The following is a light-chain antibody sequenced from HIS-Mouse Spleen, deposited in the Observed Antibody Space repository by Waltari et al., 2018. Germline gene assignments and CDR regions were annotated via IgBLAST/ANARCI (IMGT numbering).Light chain of an antibody. Sequence: DIQLTQSPSFLSASVGDRVTITCRARQGISSYLAWYQQKPGKAPKLLIYASSHLQGGVPSRFSGSGSGTEFTLTISSLQPEDFATYYCQQLNSYPRTFGQGTKVEIK. CDR2: ASS. CDR1: QGISSY. CDR3: QQLNSYPRT. J-gene: IGKJ1*01. V-gene: IGKV1-9*01.